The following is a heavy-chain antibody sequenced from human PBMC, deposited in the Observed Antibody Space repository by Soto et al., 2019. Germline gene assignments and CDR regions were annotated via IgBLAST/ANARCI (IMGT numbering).Heavy chain of an antibody. CDR3: AKVGAVPLDPFDV. CDR1: GFTFSSFA. D-gene: IGHD1-26*01. J-gene: IGHJ3*01. CDR2: VTSSASST. Sequence: GQLLESGGGMVQPGGSLRLSCAASGFTFSSFAMNWVRLPPGRGLEWVAAVTSSASSTHYADSVKGRFTISRDNSKNTLYLQMNSLRADDTAVYYCAKVGAVPLDPFDVWGQGTMVTVSS. V-gene: IGHV3-23*01.